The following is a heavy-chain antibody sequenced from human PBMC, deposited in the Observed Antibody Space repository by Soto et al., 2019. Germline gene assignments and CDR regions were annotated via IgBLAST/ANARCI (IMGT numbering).Heavy chain of an antibody. CDR2: IYYSGST. Sequence: SETLSLTCTVSGGSISSYYWSWIRQPPGKGLEWIGYIYYSGSTNYNPSLKSRVTISVDTSKNQFSLKLSSVTAADTAVYYCARIRSGSYGYYYYYYGMDVWGQGTTVTVSS. CDR3: ARIRSGSYGYYYYYYGMDV. J-gene: IGHJ6*02. V-gene: IGHV4-59*12. CDR1: GGSISSYY. D-gene: IGHD1-26*01.